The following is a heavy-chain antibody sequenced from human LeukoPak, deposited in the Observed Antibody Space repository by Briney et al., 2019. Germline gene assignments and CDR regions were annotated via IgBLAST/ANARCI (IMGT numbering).Heavy chain of an antibody. CDR3: ARDISIAAAGTGGY. Sequence: ASVKVSCKASGYTFTSYGISWVRPAPGQGLEWMGWISAYNGNTNYAQKLQGRVTMTTDTSTSTAYMELRSLRSDDTAVYYCARDISIAAAGTGGYWGQGTLVTVSS. J-gene: IGHJ4*02. D-gene: IGHD6-13*01. CDR2: ISAYNGNT. V-gene: IGHV1-18*01. CDR1: GYTFTSYG.